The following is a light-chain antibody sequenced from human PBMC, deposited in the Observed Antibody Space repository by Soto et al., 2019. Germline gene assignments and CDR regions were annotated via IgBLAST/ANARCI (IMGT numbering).Light chain of an antibody. CDR3: QQCQSYPIT. V-gene: IGKV1-13*02. J-gene: IGKJ5*01. CDR1: QGMSST. CDR2: DAS. Sequence: AIQVTQSPSSLSVSVGDRVTITCRASQGMSSTLAWYQHKPGKAPRLLIYDASILANGVPSRFSGSGSGTEFTLTISSLQPEDFATYFCQQCQSYPITFGQGTRVEIK.